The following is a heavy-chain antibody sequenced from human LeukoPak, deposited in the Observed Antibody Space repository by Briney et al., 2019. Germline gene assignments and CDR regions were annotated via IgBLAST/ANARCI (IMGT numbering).Heavy chain of an antibody. CDR3: AREYSSSSGKNAFDI. V-gene: IGHV4-4*07. J-gene: IGHJ3*02. Sequence: SETLSLTCTVSGGSISSYFWSWIWQPAGKGLEWIGRIYASGSTNYNPSLKSRVTMSVDTSKNQFSLKLTSVTAADTAVYYCAREYSSSSGKNAFDIWGQGTMVTVSS. D-gene: IGHD6-6*01. CDR1: GGSISSYF. CDR2: IYASGST.